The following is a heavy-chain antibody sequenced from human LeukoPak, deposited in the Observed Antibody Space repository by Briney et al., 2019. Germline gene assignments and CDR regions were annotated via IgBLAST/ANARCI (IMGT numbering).Heavy chain of an antibody. J-gene: IGHJ6*02. CDR2: IYYSGST. D-gene: IGHD6-13*01. Sequence: SETLSLTCPVSGGSISGTSWSWLRQPPGRGLEWIAYIYYSGSTDYTPSLKSRVTISVDTAKNQFSLRLKSVTAADTAVYYCARLGRIAAAGDYDYHSLDVWGQGTTVTVSS. CDR3: ARLGRIAAAGDYDYHSLDV. V-gene: IGHV4-59*08. CDR1: GGSISGTS.